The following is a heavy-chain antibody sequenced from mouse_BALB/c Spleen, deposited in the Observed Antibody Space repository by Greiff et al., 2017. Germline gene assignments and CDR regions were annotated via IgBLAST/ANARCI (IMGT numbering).Heavy chain of an antibody. D-gene: IGHD2-4*01. V-gene: IGHV1-66*01. Sequence: VQLQQSGPELVKPGASVKISCKASGYSFTSYYIHWVKQRPGQGLEWIGWIFPGSGNTKYNEKFKSKGTLTVDTSSSTAYMHLSSLTSEDSAVYYCTRGHYDRAMDYWGQGTSVTVSS. CDR3: TRGHYDRAMDY. CDR1: GYSFTSYY. J-gene: IGHJ4*01. CDR2: IFPGSGNT.